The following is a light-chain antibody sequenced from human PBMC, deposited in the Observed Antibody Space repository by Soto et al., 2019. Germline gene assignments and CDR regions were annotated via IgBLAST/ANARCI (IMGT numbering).Light chain of an antibody. Sequence: EIVLKHSPATLSVSPCERVALFGRASQSVDINLAWYQQKPGQAPRLLIYGASTRATDMPGRFSGRGSGTEFTLTISSLQSEDFAVYYCQQYRNWPRTFGQGTKVDI. CDR1: QSVDIN. CDR3: QQYRNWPRT. V-gene: IGKV3-15*01. J-gene: IGKJ1*01. CDR2: GAS.